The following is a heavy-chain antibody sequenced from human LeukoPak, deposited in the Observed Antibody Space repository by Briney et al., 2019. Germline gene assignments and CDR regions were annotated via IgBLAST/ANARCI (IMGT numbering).Heavy chain of an antibody. V-gene: IGHV3-7*01. D-gene: IGHD4-17*01. Sequence: GGSLRLSCAASGFTFSGYWMTWVRQAPGKGLEWVANIKEDGGEGYYVDSVKGRFTISRDNAKNSLYLQMSSLRAEDTAVYYCARNQWAGMTTVTTVDYWGQGTLVTVSS. CDR3: ARNQWAGMTTVTTVDY. J-gene: IGHJ4*02. CDR1: GFTFSGYW. CDR2: IKEDGGEG.